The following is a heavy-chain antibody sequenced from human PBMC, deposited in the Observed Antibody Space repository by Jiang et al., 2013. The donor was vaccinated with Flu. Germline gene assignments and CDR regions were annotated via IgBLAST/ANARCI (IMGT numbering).Heavy chain of an antibody. CDR3: ARDLWGNWNPGY. Sequence: VQLLESGGGLVKPGGSLRLSCAASGFTFSDYYMSWIRQAPGKGLEWVSYISSSSSYTNYADSVKGRFTISRDNAKNSLYLQMNSLRAEDTAVYYCARDLWGNWNPGYWGQGTLVTVSS. V-gene: IGHV3-11*06. CDR2: ISSSSSYT. J-gene: IGHJ4*02. D-gene: IGHD1-20*01. CDR1: GFTFSDYY.